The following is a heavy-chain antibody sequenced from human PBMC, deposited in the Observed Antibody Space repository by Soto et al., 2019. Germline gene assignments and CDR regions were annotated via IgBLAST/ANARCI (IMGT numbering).Heavy chain of an antibody. Sequence: GGSLRLSCAASGFTFSGYCMSWVRQAPGKGLEWVASIKEDGSEKYYLDSVKGRCSISRDNAKNSLYLQMNSLRAEDTAVYYCTSGGKNYFDNWGQETLLTVSS. CDR2: IKEDGSEK. CDR1: GFTFSGYC. CDR3: TSGGKNYFDN. J-gene: IGHJ4*02. V-gene: IGHV3-7*05.